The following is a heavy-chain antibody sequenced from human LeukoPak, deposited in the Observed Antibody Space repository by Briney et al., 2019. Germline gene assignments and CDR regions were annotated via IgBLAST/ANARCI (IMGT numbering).Heavy chain of an antibody. J-gene: IGHJ4*02. D-gene: IGHD4-17*01. CDR2: IYYSGST. CDR1: GGSISSHY. V-gene: IGHV4-59*11. Sequence: PSETLSLTCTVSGGSISSHYWSWIRQPPGKGLEWMGYIYYSGSTNYNPSLKSRVTISVDTSKNQFSLKLSSVTAAATAVYYCARDRGDYGYYFDYWGQGALVTVSS. CDR3: ARDRGDYGYYFDY.